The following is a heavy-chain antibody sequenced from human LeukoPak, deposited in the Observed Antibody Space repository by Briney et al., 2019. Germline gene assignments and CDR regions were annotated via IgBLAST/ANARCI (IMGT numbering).Heavy chain of an antibody. CDR3: ARNVGREVTNNWFDP. V-gene: IGHV4-4*02. D-gene: IGHD4-17*01. J-gene: IGHJ5*02. CDR1: GGSITSNW. Sequence: PSETLSLTCAVPGGSITSNWWRWVRQPPGKGLERIGEMHHSGATNYNPSLKSRLTISVDKSKNQFSLKLGSVTAADTAIYYCARNVGREVTNNWFDPWGQGTLVTVSS. CDR2: MHHSGAT.